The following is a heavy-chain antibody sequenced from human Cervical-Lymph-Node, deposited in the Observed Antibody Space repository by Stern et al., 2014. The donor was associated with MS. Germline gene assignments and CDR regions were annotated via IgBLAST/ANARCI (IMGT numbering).Heavy chain of an antibody. Sequence: QLQLQESGSGLVKPSQTLSLTCAVSGGSISSGDYSWSWIRQPPGKSLEWIGYIVHSGSTYYNPSLKSRVSISVDRSKNQFSLKLTSVTAADTAMYYCARIFGGTFDNWGQGTLVPASS. V-gene: IGHV4-30-2*01. CDR1: GGSISSGDYS. J-gene: IGHJ4*02. D-gene: IGHD4-23*01. CDR3: ARIFGGTFDN. CDR2: IVHSGST.